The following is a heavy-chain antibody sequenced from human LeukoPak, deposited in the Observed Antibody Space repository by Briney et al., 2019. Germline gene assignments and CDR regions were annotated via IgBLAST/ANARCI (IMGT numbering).Heavy chain of an antibody. J-gene: IGHJ4*02. CDR1: GFTFGNYV. V-gene: IGHV3-23*01. CDR3: GRYLDVSVGGNDY. D-gene: IGHD1-26*01. Sequence: GGSLRLSCAASGFTFGNYVMNWVRQAPGKGLEWVSVVGTTGTLTFYADFVKGRFTISRDNSKNTVYLQMNSLSVDDTAVYYCGRYLDVSVGGNDYWGQGTRVTVSS. CDR2: VGTTGTLT.